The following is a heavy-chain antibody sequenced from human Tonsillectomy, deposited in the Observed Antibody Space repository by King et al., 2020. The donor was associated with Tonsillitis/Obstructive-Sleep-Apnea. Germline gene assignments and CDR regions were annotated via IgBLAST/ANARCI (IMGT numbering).Heavy chain of an antibody. V-gene: IGHV1-69*04. Sequence: QLVQSGAEVKKPGSSVKVSCKASGGTFSSYAISWVRQAPGQGLEWMGRIIPILGIANYAQKFQGRVTITADKYTSTAYMELSSLRSEDTAVYYCARDLRRNVLRFLARYYFDYWGQGTLVTVSS. D-gene: IGHD3-3*01. CDR2: IIPILGIA. CDR3: ARDLRRNVLRFLARYYFDY. J-gene: IGHJ4*02. CDR1: GGTFSSYA.